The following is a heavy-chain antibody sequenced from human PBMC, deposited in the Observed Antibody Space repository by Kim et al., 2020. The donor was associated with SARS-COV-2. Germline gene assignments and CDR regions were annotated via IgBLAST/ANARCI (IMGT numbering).Heavy chain of an antibody. CDR3: ARGCSSSSGWFDP. Sequence: FVDSVKGRFTISRDNTKNSLYLQMNSLRAEDTAVYYCARGCSSSSGWFDPWGQGTLVTVSS. V-gene: IGHV3-7*01. D-gene: IGHD6-6*01. J-gene: IGHJ5*02.